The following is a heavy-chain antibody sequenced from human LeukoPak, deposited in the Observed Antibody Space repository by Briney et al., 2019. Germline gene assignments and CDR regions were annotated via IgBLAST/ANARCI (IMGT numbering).Heavy chain of an antibody. V-gene: IGHV3-11*01. CDR2: ISSIGSTI. D-gene: IGHD2-15*01. Sequence: GGSLRLSCAASGFTFSDYYMSWIRQAPGKGLEWVSYISSIGSTIYYADSVKGRFTISRDNAKNSLYLQMNSLRAEDTAVYYCARGPKACSGGSCYCFAFDIWGQGTMVTVSS. CDR3: ARGPKACSGGSCYCFAFDI. J-gene: IGHJ3*02. CDR1: GFTFSDYY.